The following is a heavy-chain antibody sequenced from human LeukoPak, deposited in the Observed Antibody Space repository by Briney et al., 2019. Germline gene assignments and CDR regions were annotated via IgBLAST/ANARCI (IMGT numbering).Heavy chain of an antibody. CDR3: TTYRQQLAFDT. Sequence: SETLSLTCTVSGASMSSYYWSWIRQSAGKGLEWIGRIYTDGSTNYSPSLKSRVAMSVDTSKKQFSLKLNSVTAADTAVYYCTTYRQQLAFDTWGQGTLVTVSS. J-gene: IGHJ4*02. V-gene: IGHV4-4*07. D-gene: IGHD6-13*01. CDR2: IYTDGST. CDR1: GASMSSYY.